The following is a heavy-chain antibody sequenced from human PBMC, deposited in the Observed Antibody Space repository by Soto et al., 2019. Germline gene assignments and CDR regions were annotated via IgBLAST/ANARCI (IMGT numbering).Heavy chain of an antibody. CDR1: GYIFTSYW. Sequence: PGESLKISCKGSGYIFTSYWIGCVRQMPGKGLEWMGIIYPCDSDTRYSPSFQGQVTISADKSISTAYLQWSSLKASDTAMYYCARLRRDSVSAGLDYWGQGTLVTVSS. J-gene: IGHJ4*02. D-gene: IGHD6-19*01. V-gene: IGHV5-51*01. CDR2: IYPCDSDT. CDR3: ARLRRDSVSAGLDY.